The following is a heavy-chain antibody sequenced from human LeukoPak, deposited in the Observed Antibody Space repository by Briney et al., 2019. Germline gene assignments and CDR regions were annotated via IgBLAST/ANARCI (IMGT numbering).Heavy chain of an antibody. V-gene: IGHV3-33*01. CDR1: GFTLSRYG. Sequence: PGRSLRLSCTASGFTLSRYGMHWVRQAPGKGLEWVAVIWFDESHEYYAYSVKGRFTSSRDNSKNTLYLQMNSLRAEDTAVYYCARGAGGSYPIDYWGQGTLVTVSS. D-gene: IGHD1-26*01. CDR3: ARGAGGSYPIDY. CDR2: IWFDESHE. J-gene: IGHJ4*02.